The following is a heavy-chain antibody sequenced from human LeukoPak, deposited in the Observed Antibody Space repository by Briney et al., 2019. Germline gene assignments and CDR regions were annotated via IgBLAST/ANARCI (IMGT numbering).Heavy chain of an antibody. V-gene: IGHV3-74*01. CDR3: ARDYDRYYFDY. D-gene: IGHD3-3*01. CDR1: GFTFSSYW. J-gene: IGHJ4*02. CDR2: INTEETST. Sequence: GGSLRLSCAASGFTFSSYWMHWVRHAPGKGLMWVSRINTEETSTTYADSVKGRFTISRDNAKNTLFLQMNSLRADDTAVYFCARDYDRYYFDYWGQGTLVTVSS.